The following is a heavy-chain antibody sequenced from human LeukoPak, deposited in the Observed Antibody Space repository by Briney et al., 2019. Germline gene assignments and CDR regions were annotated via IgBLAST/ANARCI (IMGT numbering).Heavy chain of an antibody. Sequence: SETLSLTCSVSGGSISSYYWSWIPQPAGKGLEWIGRIYTCGSTNYNPSLKSRVTMSVDTSKNQFSLKLSSVTAADTAVYYCARDLRYGGWFDPWGQGTLVTVSS. CDR3: ARDLRYGGWFDP. CDR2: IYTCGST. V-gene: IGHV4-4*07. J-gene: IGHJ5*02. D-gene: IGHD1-26*01. CDR1: GGSISSYY.